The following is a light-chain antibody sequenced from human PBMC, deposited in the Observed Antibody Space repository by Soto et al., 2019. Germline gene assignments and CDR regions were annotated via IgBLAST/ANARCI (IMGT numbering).Light chain of an antibody. Sequence: QSALAQPASVSGSPGQSITISCTGTNSDVGGYNYVSWYQQFPGKAPKLMIHEVSNRPSGVSNRFSGSKSGNMASLTISGLQADDEADYYCSSYTSRETWVFGGGTKLTVL. J-gene: IGLJ3*02. V-gene: IGLV2-14*01. CDR2: EVS. CDR3: SSYTSRETWV. CDR1: NSDVGGYNY.